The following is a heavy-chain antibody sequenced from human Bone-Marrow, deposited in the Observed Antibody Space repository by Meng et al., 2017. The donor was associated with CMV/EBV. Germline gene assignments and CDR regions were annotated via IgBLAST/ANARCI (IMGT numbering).Heavy chain of an antibody. CDR2: ISYDGSNK. CDR1: GFTFSSYA. J-gene: IGHJ4*02. Sequence: GESLKISCAASGFTFSSYAMHWVRQAPGKGLEWVAVISYDGSNKYYADSVKGRFTISRDNTKNSLYLQMNSLRAEDTAVYYCVRDALPGYYDSSGQDYWGQGTLVTVSS. V-gene: IGHV3-30*04. D-gene: IGHD3-22*01. CDR3: VRDALPGYYDSSGQDY.